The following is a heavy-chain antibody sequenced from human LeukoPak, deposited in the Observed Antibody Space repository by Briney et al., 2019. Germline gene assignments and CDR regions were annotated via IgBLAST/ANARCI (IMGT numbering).Heavy chain of an antibody. D-gene: IGHD2-2*01. Sequence: PGGSLRLSCVASGFTFSNAWMYWVRQAPGKGLEWVGRIKSKADGGTTDFAAPEKGRFTISRDDSKTTVYLRMNSLKTEDTAVYYCTTGVSRNYGDYWGQGSLVTVSS. CDR2: IKSKADGGTT. CDR1: GFTFSNAW. J-gene: IGHJ4*02. CDR3: TTGVSRNYGDY. V-gene: IGHV3-15*01.